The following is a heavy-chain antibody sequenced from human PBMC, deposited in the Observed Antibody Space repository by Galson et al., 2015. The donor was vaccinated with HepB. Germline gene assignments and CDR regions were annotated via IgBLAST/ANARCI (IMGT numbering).Heavy chain of an antibody. V-gene: IGHV3-49*03. Sequence: SLRLSCATSGFTFGDYAMNWFRQAPGKGLEWVGFIRRKASGGTTEFAASVKGRFIISRDDSKSIAYLQMDSLKTEDTAVYYCSRGRAATTVTTPFDYWGQGTLVIVSS. J-gene: IGHJ4*02. D-gene: IGHD4-17*01. CDR2: IRRKASGGTT. CDR1: GFTFGDYA. CDR3: SRGRAATTVTTPFDY.